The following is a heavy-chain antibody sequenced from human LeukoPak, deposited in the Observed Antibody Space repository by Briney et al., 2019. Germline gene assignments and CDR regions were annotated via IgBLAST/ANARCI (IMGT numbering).Heavy chain of an antibody. D-gene: IGHD2-15*01. CDR1: GYTFTSYG. V-gene: IGHV1-18*01. CDR2: ISAYNGNT. CDR3: ARDPPRIVVVVAATNYYGMDV. Sequence: GASVKVSCKASGYTFTSYGISWVRQVPGQGLEWMGWISAYNGNTNHAQKLQGRVTMTTDTPTSTAYMELRSLRSDDTAVYYCARDPPRIVVVVAATNYYGMDVWGQGTTVTVSS. J-gene: IGHJ6*02.